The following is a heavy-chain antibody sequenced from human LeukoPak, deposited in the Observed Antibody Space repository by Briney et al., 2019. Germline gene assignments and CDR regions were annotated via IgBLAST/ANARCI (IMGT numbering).Heavy chain of an antibody. Sequence: SETLSLTYAVYGGSFSGYYWSWIRQPPGKGLEWIGEINHSGSTNYNPSLKSRVTISVDTSKNQFSLKLSSVTAADTAVYYCARAHDSSGYPRDYWGQGTLVTVSS. J-gene: IGHJ4*02. D-gene: IGHD3-22*01. V-gene: IGHV4-34*01. CDR3: ARAHDSSGYPRDY. CDR1: GGSFSGYY. CDR2: INHSGST.